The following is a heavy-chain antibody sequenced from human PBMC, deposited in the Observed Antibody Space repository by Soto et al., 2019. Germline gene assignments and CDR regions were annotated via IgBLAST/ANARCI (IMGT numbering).Heavy chain of an antibody. CDR1: GASIXSGDYF. J-gene: IGHJ3*02. Sequence: QVQLQESGPGLVKPSQTLSLTCTVSGASIXSGDYFXXWIRQPPGKGLEWIGYHYYTGSTYYNPSLKSRVTISVDTSKNQFSLKVNSVTAADTAVYYCARVPLYXIVRAFDIWGQGTVVIVSS. CDR2: HYYTGST. CDR3: ARVPLYXIVRAFDI. D-gene: IGHD2-2*02. V-gene: IGHV4-30-4*01.